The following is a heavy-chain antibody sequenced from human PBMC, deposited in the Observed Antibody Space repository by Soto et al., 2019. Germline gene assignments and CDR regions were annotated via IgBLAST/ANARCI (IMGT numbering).Heavy chain of an antibody. V-gene: IGHV1-18*01. CDR2: ISAFNGKT. D-gene: IGHD4-17*01. J-gene: IGHJ4*02. Sequence: ASVKVSCKASGYTFNIYGINWVRQAPGQGLEWMGWISAFNGKTNYAQNVQGRVTMTTDTSTSTAYVELRSLRSDDTAVYYCARGSAASVTTYFDYWGQGTLVTVSS. CDR1: GYTFNIYG. CDR3: ARGSAASVTTYFDY.